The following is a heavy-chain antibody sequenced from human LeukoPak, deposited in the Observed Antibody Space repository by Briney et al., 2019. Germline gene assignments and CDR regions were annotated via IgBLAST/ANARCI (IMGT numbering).Heavy chain of an antibody. V-gene: IGHV4-34*01. CDR1: GGSFSGYY. J-gene: IGHJ4*02. CDR2: INHSGST. D-gene: IGHD3-22*01. Sequence: SETLSLTCAVYGGSFSGYYWSWIRQPPGKGLEWIGEINHSGSTNYNPSLKSRVTISVDTSKNQFSLKLSSVTAADTAVYYCARGHVRDSSGSYYFDYWGQGTLVTVSS. CDR3: ARGHVRDSSGSYYFDY.